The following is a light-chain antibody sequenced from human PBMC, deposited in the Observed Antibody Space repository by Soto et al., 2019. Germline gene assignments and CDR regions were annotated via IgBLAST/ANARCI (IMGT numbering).Light chain of an antibody. J-gene: IGLJ1*01. CDR3: SLYTRENTYV. CDR2: EAR. Sequence: SALTQPPSVSGSPGQSVTISCTGTSTDFVSYNRVSWYQQPPGTAPKLILYEARNRPSGVPDRFSRSKSGNTASLTISGLQAADEADYYCSLYTRENTYVFGTGTKVTVL. V-gene: IGLV2-18*01. CDR1: STDFVSYNR.